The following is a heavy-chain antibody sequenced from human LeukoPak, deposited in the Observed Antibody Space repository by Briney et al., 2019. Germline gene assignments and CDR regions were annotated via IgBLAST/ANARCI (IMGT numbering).Heavy chain of an antibody. J-gene: IGHJ5*02. Sequence: GGSLRLSCAASGFTFSSCSMNWVRQAPGKGLEWVSSISSSSSYIYYADSVKGRFTISRDNAKNSLYLQMNSLRAEDTAVYYCARDLSGIAVSSAWGQGTLVTVSS. D-gene: IGHD6-19*01. CDR3: ARDLSGIAVSSA. V-gene: IGHV3-21*01. CDR1: GFTFSSCS. CDR2: ISSSSSYI.